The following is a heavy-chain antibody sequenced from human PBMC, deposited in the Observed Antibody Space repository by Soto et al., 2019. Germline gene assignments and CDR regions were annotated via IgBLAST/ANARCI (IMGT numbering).Heavy chain of an antibody. CDR3: TRHGRDYYDSSGLGGSGFDP. J-gene: IGHJ5*02. CDR2: IYPDDSDT. Sequence: PGESLKISCKGSGYNFSKYWIAWVRHMPGKGLEWMRIIYPDDSDTRYSPSFQGQVTISADKSISTAYLQWSSLKASDTAMYYCTRHGRDYYDSSGLGGSGFDPWGQGTLVTVSS. CDR1: GYNFSKYW. V-gene: IGHV5-51*01. D-gene: IGHD3-22*01.